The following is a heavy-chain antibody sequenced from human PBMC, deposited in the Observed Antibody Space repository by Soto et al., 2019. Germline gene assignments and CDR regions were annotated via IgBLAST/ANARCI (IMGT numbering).Heavy chain of an antibody. CDR1: GFTFSSYS. Sequence: PGGSLRLSCAASGFTFSSYSMNWVRQAPGKGLEWVSSISSSSSYIYYADSVKGRFTISRDNAKNSLYLQMNSLRAEDTAVYYCARDGRSSSWLTYYYMDVWGKGTTDTVSS. J-gene: IGHJ6*03. D-gene: IGHD6-13*01. CDR2: ISSSSSYI. V-gene: IGHV3-21*01. CDR3: ARDGRSSSWLTYYYMDV.